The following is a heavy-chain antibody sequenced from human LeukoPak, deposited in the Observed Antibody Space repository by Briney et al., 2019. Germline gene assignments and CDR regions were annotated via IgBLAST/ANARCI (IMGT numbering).Heavy chain of an antibody. J-gene: IGHJ4*02. CDR3: ARGPRQGYYDSSGYWTFDY. D-gene: IGHD3-22*01. CDR1: GYTFTSYD. V-gene: IGHV1-8*01. Sequence: ASVKVSCKASGYTFTSYDINWVRQATGQGLEWMGWMNPNSGNTGYAQKFQGRVTMTRNTSISTAYMELSSLRSEDTAVYYCARGPRQGYYDSSGYWTFDYWGQGTLVTVSS. CDR2: MNPNSGNT.